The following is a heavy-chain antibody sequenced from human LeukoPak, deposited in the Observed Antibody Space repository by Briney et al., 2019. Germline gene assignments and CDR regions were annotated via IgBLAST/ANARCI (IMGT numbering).Heavy chain of an antibody. CDR2: INHTGST. J-gene: IGHJ6*02. CDR3: ARGGTAVAGTLGMDV. Sequence: PSETLSLTCAVYGGSFSGYYWSWIRQPPGKGLEWIGEINHTGSTNYNPSLKSRVTISVDTSKNQFSLKLSSVTAAVTAVYYCARGGTAVAGTLGMDVWGQGTTVTVSS. V-gene: IGHV4-34*01. D-gene: IGHD6-19*01. CDR1: GGSFSGYY.